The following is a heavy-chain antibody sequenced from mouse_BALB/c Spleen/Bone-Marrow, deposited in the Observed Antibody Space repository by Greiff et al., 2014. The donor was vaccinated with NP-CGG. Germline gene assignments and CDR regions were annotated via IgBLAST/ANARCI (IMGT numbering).Heavy chain of an antibody. D-gene: IGHD1-1*01. J-gene: IGHJ4*01. Sequence: QVQLKQSGPGLVAPSQSLSITCTVSGFSLTSYGVYWARQPPGKGLEWLGVIWAGGSTNYNSGLMSRLSISKANSKSQVLLKMNSLQTDDTAMYYCARVYGSSYDPYYYAMDYWGQGTSVTVSS. CDR3: ARVYGSSYDPYYYAMDY. CDR2: IWAGGST. CDR1: GFSLTSYG. V-gene: IGHV2-9*02.